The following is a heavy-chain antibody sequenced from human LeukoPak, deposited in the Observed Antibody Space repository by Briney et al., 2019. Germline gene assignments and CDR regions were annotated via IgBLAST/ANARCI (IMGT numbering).Heavy chain of an antibody. CDR1: GFTFSSYS. CDR3: AREICGGDCYPPYWYFDL. J-gene: IGHJ2*01. D-gene: IGHD2-21*02. Sequence: PGGSLRLSCAASGFTFSSYSMNWVRQAPGKGLEWVSYISSSSSTIYYADSVKGRFTISRDNAKNSLYLQMNSLRAEDTAVYYCAREICGGDCYPPYWYFDLWGRGTLVTVSS. V-gene: IGHV3-48*04. CDR2: ISSSSSTI.